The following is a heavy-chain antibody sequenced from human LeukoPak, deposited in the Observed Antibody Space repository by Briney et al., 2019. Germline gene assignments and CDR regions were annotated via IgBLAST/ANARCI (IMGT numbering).Heavy chain of an antibody. CDR1: GSSISGYY. CDR3: ARSKVGASPT. CDR2: LHPSGAT. Sequence: SETLSLTCTVSGSSISGYYWNWIRQPAGKGLEWIGRLHPSGATNYNPSLKSRITMSLDTSKNQFSLKLSSVTAADTAVYYCARSKVGASPTWGQGTLVTVSS. V-gene: IGHV4-4*07. J-gene: IGHJ5*02. D-gene: IGHD1-26*01.